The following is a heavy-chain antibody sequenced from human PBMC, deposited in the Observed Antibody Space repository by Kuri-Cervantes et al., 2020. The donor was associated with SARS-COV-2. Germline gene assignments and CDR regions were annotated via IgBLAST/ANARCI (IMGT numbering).Heavy chain of an antibody. V-gene: IGHV4-34*01. CDR2: INHSGST. CDR3: ARGREGVVPATILGLGYFLYFSMDV. D-gene: IGHD2-2*01. J-gene: IGHJ6*03. Sequence: GSLRLSCAVFGGSFSGYYWSWIPQSPGKGLEWIGKINHSGSTNYNPSLSSRVTISVDMSKNQFSLRLSSVTAAETAMYYCARGREGVVPATILGLGYFLYFSMDVWGKGNSV. CDR1: GGSFSGYY.